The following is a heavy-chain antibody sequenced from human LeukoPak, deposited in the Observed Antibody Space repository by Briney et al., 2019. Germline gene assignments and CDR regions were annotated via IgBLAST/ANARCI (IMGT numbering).Heavy chain of an antibody. D-gene: IGHD2-2*02. V-gene: IGHV3-23*01. CDR3: AKDLGVVVPAAVQGWFDP. CDR1: GFTFSSYA. CDR2: ISGSGGST. Sequence: PGGSLRLSCAASGFTFSSYAMSWVRQAPGKGLEWVSGISGSGGSTYYADSVKGRFTISRDNSKNTLYLQMNSLRAEDTAVYYCAKDLGVVVPAAVQGWFDPWGQGTLVTVSS. J-gene: IGHJ5*02.